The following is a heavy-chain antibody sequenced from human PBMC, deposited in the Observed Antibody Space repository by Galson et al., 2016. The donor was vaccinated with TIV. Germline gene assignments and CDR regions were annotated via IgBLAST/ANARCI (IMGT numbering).Heavy chain of an antibody. CDR1: GFTFSSWP. CDR3: VRTKHHYGDYLSWYFHL. D-gene: IGHD4-17*01. Sequence: SLRLSCAASGFTFSSWPMSWVRRAPGKGLEWVSAISASGGNTFYADSVKGRFTISRDNAKNSLYLQMNSLRAEDTAFYHCVRTKHHYGDYLSWYFHLWGRGTLVTVSS. V-gene: IGHV3-23*01. J-gene: IGHJ2*01. CDR2: ISASGGNT.